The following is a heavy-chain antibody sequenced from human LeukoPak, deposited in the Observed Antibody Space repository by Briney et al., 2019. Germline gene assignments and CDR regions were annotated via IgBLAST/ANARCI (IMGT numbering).Heavy chain of an antibody. V-gene: IGHV1-2*02. CDR2: INPNSGGT. D-gene: IGHD3-9*01. J-gene: IGHJ4*02. CDR1: GYTFTAYY. CDR3: ATAIFDY. Sequence: GPSVKVSSTPSGYTFTAYYMHWVRQPPGQGLEWMGWINPNSGGTNYAQKFQGRVTMTKDTSISTAYMELSRLRSDDTAVYYCATAIFDYWGQGTLVTVSS.